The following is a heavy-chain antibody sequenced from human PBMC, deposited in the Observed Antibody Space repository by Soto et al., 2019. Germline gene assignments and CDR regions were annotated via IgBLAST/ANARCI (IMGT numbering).Heavy chain of an antibody. V-gene: IGHV4-39*01. CDR2: IYYSGST. CDR3: ESRERGASTDWWFDR. CDR1: GGSISSSSFH. Sequence: QLQLQESGPGLVKPSETLSLTCTVSGGSISSSSFHWGWIRQPPGKGLEWIGSIYYSGSTYYSPAPTGRVTISVETSKNQFLLKRSSVTAADTAVYYCESRERGASTDWWFDRCGQGTLFTVSS. J-gene: IGHJ5*02. D-gene: IGHD3-9*01.